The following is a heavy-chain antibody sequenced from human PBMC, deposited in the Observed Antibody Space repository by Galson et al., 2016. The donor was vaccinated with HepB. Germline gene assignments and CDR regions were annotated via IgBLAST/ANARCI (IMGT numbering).Heavy chain of an antibody. CDR1: GFIVSSYG. J-gene: IGHJ6*02. Sequence: SLRLSCAASGFIVSSYGMSWVRQAPGKALEWVSGISASGSSTYYNPSLQSRVTISVDTSKNQFSLKMSSVTAADTAVYYCARRFRYTYGPPYGMDVWGQGTTATVSS. D-gene: IGHD5-18*01. CDR3: ARRFRYTYGPPYGMDV. CDR2: ISASGSST. V-gene: IGHV3-23*01.